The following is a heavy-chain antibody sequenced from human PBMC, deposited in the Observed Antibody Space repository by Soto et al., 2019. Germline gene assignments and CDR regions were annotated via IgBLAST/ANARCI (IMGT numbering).Heavy chain of an antibody. Sequence: QVQLQESGPGLVKPSETLSLSCSVSGGPISGSSWTWIRQPPGKGLEWIGYIYYTGGTKYNPSLKGRVTISVDPSRSQFSLHLTSVTAADTGVYYCARLEEQFIWDFDYWGQGTLVTVSS. D-gene: IGHD1-1*01. CDR2: IYYTGGT. J-gene: IGHJ4*02. CDR1: GGPISGSS. V-gene: IGHV4-59*01. CDR3: ARLEEQFIWDFDY.